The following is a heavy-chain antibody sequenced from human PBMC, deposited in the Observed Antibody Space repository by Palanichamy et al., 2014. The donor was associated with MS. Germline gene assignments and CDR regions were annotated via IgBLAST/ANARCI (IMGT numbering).Heavy chain of an antibody. CDR1: GFTFDDYA. CDR2: ISWNSGSI. J-gene: IGHJ3*02. V-gene: IGHV3-9*01. Sequence: EVQLVESGGGLVQPGRSLRLSCAASGFTFDDYAMHWVRQAPGKGLEWVSGISWNSGSIGYADSVKGRFTISRDNAKNSLYLQMNSLRAEDTALYYCAKDKTRSTLGAFDIWGQGTMVTVSS. CDR3: AKDKTRSTLGAFDI. D-gene: IGHD2-15*01.